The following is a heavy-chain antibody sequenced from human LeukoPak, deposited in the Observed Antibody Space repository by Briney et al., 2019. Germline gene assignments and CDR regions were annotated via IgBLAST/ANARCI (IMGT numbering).Heavy chain of an antibody. J-gene: IGHJ5*02. CDR1: GSTFSSYA. D-gene: IGHD5-12*01. CDR3: AREGPPTIICYH. Sequence: SVKVSCKASGSTFSSYAISWVRQAPGQGLEWMGGIIPIFGTANYAQKFQGRVTITADESTSTAYMELSSLRSEDTAVYYCAREGPPTIICYHWGQGTLVTVSS. CDR2: IIPIFGTA. V-gene: IGHV1-69*01.